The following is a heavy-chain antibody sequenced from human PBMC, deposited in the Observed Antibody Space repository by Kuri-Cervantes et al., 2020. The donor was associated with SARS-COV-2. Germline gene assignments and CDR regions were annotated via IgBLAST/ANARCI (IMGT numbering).Heavy chain of an antibody. J-gene: IGHJ4*02. D-gene: IGHD3-16*01. Sequence: ASVKVSCKASGYTFTNYFMHWVRQATGQGLEWMGIIDPSGGSTNYAQNFQGRVTMTRDTSTSTVYMELSSLRSEDTAVYYCARGGRASCFMFEYWGQGTLVTVSS. V-gene: IGHV1-46*01. CDR2: IDPSGGST. CDR1: GYTFTNYF. CDR3: ARGGRASCFMFEY.